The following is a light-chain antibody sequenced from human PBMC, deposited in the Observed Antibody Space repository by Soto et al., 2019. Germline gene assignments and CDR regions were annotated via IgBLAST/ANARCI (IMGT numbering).Light chain of an antibody. V-gene: IGKV1-5*01. Sequence: FHMTQSPSTLSASVGNRGTITCRTSQSVYSWLAWYQQKPGKAPKLLIFDDSIFQSGVPSRFKGSASGTEFTLTISSLQPDDFATYFCQHYGGVYTFGEGTKLEIK. J-gene: IGKJ2*01. CDR1: QSVYSW. CDR3: QHYGGVYT. CDR2: DDS.